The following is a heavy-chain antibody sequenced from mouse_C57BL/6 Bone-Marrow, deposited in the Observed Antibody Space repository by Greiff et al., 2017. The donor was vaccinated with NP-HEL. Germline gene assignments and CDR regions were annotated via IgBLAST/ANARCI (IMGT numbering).Heavy chain of an antibody. V-gene: IGHV5-6*01. CDR3: ASPCDYDVAGFAY. CDR1: GFTFSSYG. D-gene: IGHD2-4*01. Sequence: EVQVVESGGDLVKPGGSLKLSCAASGFTFSSYGMSWVRQTPDKRLEWVATTSSGGSYTYYPDCVTVRFTISRDYAKNALKLQISSLKSEDTAMYYCASPCDYDVAGFAYWGQGTLVTVSA. J-gene: IGHJ3*01. CDR2: TSSGGSYT.